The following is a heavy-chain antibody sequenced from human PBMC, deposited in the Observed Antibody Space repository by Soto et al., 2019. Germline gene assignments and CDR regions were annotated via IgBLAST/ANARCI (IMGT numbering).Heavy chain of an antibody. CDR2: IYYSGST. CDR3: VRAPGTRVEHFYYFDY. V-gene: IGHV4-31*03. J-gene: IGHJ4*02. D-gene: IGHD1-1*01. Sequence: QVQLQESGPGLVKPSQTLSLTCTVSGGSISSGGYYWSWIRQHPGKGLEWIGYIYYSGSTYYNPSLKSRVTISVDTSKNQFSLKLSSVTAADTAVYYCVRAPGTRVEHFYYFDYWGQGTLVTVSS. CDR1: GGSISSGGYY.